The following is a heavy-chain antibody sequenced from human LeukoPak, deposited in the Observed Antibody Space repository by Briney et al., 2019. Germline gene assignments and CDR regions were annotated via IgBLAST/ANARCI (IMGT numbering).Heavy chain of an antibody. V-gene: IGHV4-59*01. D-gene: IGHD6-19*01. Sequence: SETLSLTCTVSGGSISSYYWSWIRQPPGKGLEWIGYIYYSGSTNYNPSLKSRVTISVDTSKNQFSLKLSSVTAVDTAVYYCAREIAVAGSYYFDYWGQGTLVTVSS. CDR1: GGSISSYY. J-gene: IGHJ4*02. CDR2: IYYSGST. CDR3: AREIAVAGSYYFDY.